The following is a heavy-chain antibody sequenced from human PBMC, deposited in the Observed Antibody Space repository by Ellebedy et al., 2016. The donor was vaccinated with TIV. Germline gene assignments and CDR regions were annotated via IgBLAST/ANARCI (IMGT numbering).Heavy chain of an antibody. CDR3: TKDSSWSYDY. CDR1: GFTFSSHW. J-gene: IGHJ4*02. D-gene: IGHD4/OR15-4a*01. V-gene: IGHV3-7*04. Sequence: GESLKISCAASGFTFSSHWMKWVRQAPGKGLEWVATINQEGSEKYYVDSVKGRFTIARDNAKKSRYLQMDSLRTEDTALYYCTKDSSWSYDYWGQGALVTVSS. CDR2: INQEGSEK.